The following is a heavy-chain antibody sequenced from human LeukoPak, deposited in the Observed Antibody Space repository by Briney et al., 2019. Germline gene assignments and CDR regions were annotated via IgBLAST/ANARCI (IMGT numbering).Heavy chain of an antibody. CDR2: IIPILGIA. CDR3: AGDPYPPCQAGTIDY. J-gene: IGHJ4*02. V-gene: IGHV1-69*04. D-gene: IGHD1-1*01. CDR1: GYTFTGYY. Sequence: ASVKVSCKASGYTFTGYYMHWVRQAPGQGLEWMGRIIPILGIANYAQKFQGRVTITADKSTSTAYMELSSLRSEDTAVYYCAGDPYPPCQAGTIDYWGQETLVTVSS.